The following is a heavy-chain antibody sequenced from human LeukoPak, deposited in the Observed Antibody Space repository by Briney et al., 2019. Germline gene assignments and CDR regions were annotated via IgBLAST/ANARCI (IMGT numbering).Heavy chain of an antibody. Sequence: GGTLRLSCAASGFTFSNHGMNWVRQAPGKGLEWLSGISPRGGGTYYADSVKGRFTISRDDSKNTLSLQMNSLRVEDTAVYYCARDSPPDYWGQGTLVTVSS. CDR1: GFTFSNHG. CDR2: ISPRGGGT. J-gene: IGHJ4*02. CDR3: ARDSPPDY. V-gene: IGHV3-23*01.